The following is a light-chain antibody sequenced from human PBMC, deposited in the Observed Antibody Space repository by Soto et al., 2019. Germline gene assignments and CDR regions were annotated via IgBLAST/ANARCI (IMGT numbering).Light chain of an antibody. CDR3: QRYDISPFP. J-gene: IGKJ2*01. V-gene: IGKV3-20*01. Sequence: EIVLTQSPGTLSLSPGERATLSCRASQSVSSPYLAWYQQKPGQAPRLLIYGASSRATGIPDRFSGSGSGTDFTLTISGLGPEDFAVYYCQRYDISPFPFGQGTKLEIK. CDR2: GAS. CDR1: QSVSSPY.